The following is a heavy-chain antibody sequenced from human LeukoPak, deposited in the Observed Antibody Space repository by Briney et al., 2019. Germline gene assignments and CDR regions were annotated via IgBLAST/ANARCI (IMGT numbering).Heavy chain of an antibody. CDR1: GFTFSSYS. Sequence: GGSLRLSCAASGFTFSSYSMNWVRQAPGKGLEWVANINQDGRASYYVDSLKGRFTISRDNAKNSVYLQVDNLRAEDTAVYYCVRFGIRGVIDEFDFWGQGTLVTVSS. D-gene: IGHD3-10*01. V-gene: IGHV3-7*01. CDR2: INQDGRAS. J-gene: IGHJ4*02. CDR3: VRFGIRGVIDEFDF.